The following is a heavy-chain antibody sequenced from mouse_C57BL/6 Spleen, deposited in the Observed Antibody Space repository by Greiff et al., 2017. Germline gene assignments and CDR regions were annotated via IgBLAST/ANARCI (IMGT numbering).Heavy chain of an antibody. V-gene: IGHV14-4*01. J-gene: IGHJ1*03. CDR3: TTGYGKGYFDV. CDR1: GFNIKDDY. CDR2: IDPENGDT. D-gene: IGHD2-10*02. Sequence: EVKLQESGAELVRPGASVKLSCTASGFNIKDDYMHWVKQRPEQGLEWIGWIDPENGDTEYASKFQGKATITADTSSNTAYLQLSSLTSEDTAVYYCTTGYGKGYFDVWGTGTTVTVSS.